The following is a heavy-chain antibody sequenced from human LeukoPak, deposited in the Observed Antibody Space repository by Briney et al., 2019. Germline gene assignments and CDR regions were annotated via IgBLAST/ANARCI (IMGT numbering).Heavy chain of an antibody. V-gene: IGHV3-30*02. Sequence: GGSLRLSCAASGFTFSSYGMHWVRQAPGKGLEWVAFIRYDGSNKYYADSVKGRFTISRDNSKNTLYLQMNSLRAEDTAVYYCAKDTRYFDWLLPSYYYYYGMDVWGQGTTVIVSS. D-gene: IGHD3-9*01. CDR1: GFTFSSYG. CDR3: AKDTRYFDWLLPSYYYYYGMDV. CDR2: IRYDGSNK. J-gene: IGHJ6*02.